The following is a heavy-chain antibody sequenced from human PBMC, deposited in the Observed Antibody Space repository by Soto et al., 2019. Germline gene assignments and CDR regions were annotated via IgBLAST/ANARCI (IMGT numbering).Heavy chain of an antibody. CDR1: GGSISSGDYY. D-gene: IGHD2-2*01. CDR2: IYYSGST. Sequence: KPSETLSLTCTVSGGSISSGDYYWSWIRQPPGKGLEWIGYIYYSGSTYYNPSLKSRVTISVDTSKNQFPLKLSSVTAADTAVYYCARAGIPHNCFDPWGQGTLVTVSS. J-gene: IGHJ5*02. CDR3: ARAGIPHNCFDP. V-gene: IGHV4-30-4*01.